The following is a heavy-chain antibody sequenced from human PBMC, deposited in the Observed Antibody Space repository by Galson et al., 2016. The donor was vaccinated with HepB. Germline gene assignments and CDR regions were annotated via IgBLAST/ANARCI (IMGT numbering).Heavy chain of an antibody. Sequence: SLRLSCAASGFTFSSYSMDWVRQAPGKGLEWVSSISSSSTYIYYADSVKGRFTISRDNAKNSLYLQMNSLRAEDTAVYYCADGAVGGSAFDIWGQGTMVTVSS. CDR3: ADGAVGGSAFDI. CDR2: ISSSSTYI. D-gene: IGHD4-23*01. CDR1: GFTFSSYS. J-gene: IGHJ3*02. V-gene: IGHV3-21*01.